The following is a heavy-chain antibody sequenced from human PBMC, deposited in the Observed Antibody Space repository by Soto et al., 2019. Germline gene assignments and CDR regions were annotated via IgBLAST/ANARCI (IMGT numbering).Heavy chain of an antibody. D-gene: IGHD1-1*01. V-gene: IGHV3-23*01. CDR3: AKGGRLDPSYNYGMDV. J-gene: IGHJ6*02. CDR1: GFTFSSYA. CDR2: ISGSGGST. Sequence: EVQLLESGGGLVQPGGSLRLSCAASGFTFSSYAMSWVRQAPGKGLEWVSAISGSGGSTYYADSVKGRFTISRDNSKNTLYRQINGLRPEDTAVYYGAKGGRLDPSYNYGMDVGGQGTTFTVS.